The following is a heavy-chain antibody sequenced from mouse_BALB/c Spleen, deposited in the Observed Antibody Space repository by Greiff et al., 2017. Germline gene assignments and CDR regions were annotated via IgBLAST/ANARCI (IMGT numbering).Heavy chain of an antibody. J-gene: IGHJ4*01. CDR2: ISYDGSN. CDR3: ARGDDYDAIDY. CDR1: GYSITSGYY. Sequence: DVKLQESGPGLVKPSQSLSLTCSVTGYSITSGYYWNWIRQFPGNKLEWMGYISYDGSNNYNPSLKNRISITRDTSKNQFFLKLNSVTTEDTATYYCARGDDYDAIDYWGQGTSVTVSS. V-gene: IGHV3-6*02.